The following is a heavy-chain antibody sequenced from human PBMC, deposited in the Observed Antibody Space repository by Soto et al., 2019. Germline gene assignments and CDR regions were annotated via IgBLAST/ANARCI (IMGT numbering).Heavy chain of an antibody. Sequence: ASVKVSCKASGYTFTSYGISWVRQAPGQGLEWMGWISAYNGNTNYAQKLQGRVTMTTDTSTSTAYMELRTLRSDDTAVYYCARDREYYYGSSGYDFDYWGQGTLVTVSS. V-gene: IGHV1-18*04. J-gene: IGHJ4*02. CDR1: GYTFTSYG. CDR2: ISAYNGNT. D-gene: IGHD3-22*01. CDR3: ARDREYYYGSSGYDFDY.